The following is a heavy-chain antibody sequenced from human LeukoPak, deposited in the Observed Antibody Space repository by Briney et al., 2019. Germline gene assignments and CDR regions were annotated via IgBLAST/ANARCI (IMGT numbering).Heavy chain of an antibody. J-gene: IGHJ3*01. V-gene: IGHV1-18*01. CDR1: GYTFTSYG. CDR3: AREASSGIDAFDR. CDR2: ISAYNGNT. Sequence: ASVTVSCKASGYTFTSYGISWVRQAPGQGLEWMGWISAYNGNTNYAQNLQGRVTMTTDTSTSTAYMELRSLRSDDTAVYYCAREASSGIDAFDRWGQGTRVTVSS. D-gene: IGHD6-19*01.